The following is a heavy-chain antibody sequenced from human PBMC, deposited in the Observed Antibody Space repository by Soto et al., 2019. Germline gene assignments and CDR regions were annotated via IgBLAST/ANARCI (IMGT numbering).Heavy chain of an antibody. CDR3: VKDGWADTGDWDYFYH. V-gene: IGHV3-23*01. CDR1: GLTFRNYA. J-gene: IGHJ4*01. CDR2: ISGGGDET. D-gene: IGHD2-21*01. Sequence: EVQLLESGGGLVQSGGSLRLSCAAFGLTFRNYAMNWVRQAPGKGLEWVSGISGGGDETYNADSVKGRSIISRSHTKNKPYRQMNSLRAEDTATYDWVKDGWADTGDWDYFYHCGHGTLITVAS.